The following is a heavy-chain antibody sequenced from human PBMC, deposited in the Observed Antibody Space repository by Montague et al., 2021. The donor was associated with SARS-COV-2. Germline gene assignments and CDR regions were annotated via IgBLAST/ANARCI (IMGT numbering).Heavy chain of an antibody. Sequence: SETLSLTCTVSGGSISSSSHYWGWIRQPPGKGLEWIGSIYYSGXTXYXXXXKXRVTISVDTSKNQFSLKLSSVTAADTAVYYCARGDVVVVAANDYYYGMDVWGQGTTVTVSS. V-gene: IGHV4-39*07. CDR1: GGSISSSSHY. CDR2: IYYSGXT. J-gene: IGHJ6*02. CDR3: ARGDVVVVAANDYYYGMDV. D-gene: IGHD2-15*01.